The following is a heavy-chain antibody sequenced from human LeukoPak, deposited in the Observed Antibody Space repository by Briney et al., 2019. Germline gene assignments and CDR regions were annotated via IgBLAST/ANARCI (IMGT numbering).Heavy chain of an antibody. CDR1: GYTVTDLS. D-gene: IGHD3-10*01. V-gene: IGHV1-24*01. J-gene: IGHJ6*02. CDR3: ATDIPRRVRGVVYSSFGMDV. CDR2: FDPEVGET. Sequence: GASGKLSCKVSGYTVTDLSMHWVRQAPGKGLEWRGGFDPEVGETIYAKKFQGRVTLAEETSTDTAYMELSSLRSEDTAAYYCATDIPRRVRGVVYSSFGMDVWGQGTTVTVSS.